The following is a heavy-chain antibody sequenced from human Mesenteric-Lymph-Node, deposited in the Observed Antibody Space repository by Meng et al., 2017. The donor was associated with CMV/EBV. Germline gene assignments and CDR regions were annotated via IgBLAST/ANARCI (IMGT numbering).Heavy chain of an antibody. CDR1: GFTFSSYS. V-gene: IGHV3-21*01. CDR3: TRGGRGATREDTFDI. J-gene: IGHJ3*02. Sequence: GGSLRLSCAASGFTFSSYSLNWVRQAPGKGLEWVASIGSISNPIFYADALKGRFTISRDNAKESLFLQMDSLRAEDTAIYYCTRGGRGATREDTFDIWGQGTMVTVSS. D-gene: IGHD3-10*01. CDR2: IGSISNPI.